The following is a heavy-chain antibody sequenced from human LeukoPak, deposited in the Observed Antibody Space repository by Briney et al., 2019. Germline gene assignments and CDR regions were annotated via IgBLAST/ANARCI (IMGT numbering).Heavy chain of an antibody. V-gene: IGHV4-34*01. CDR1: GGSFRGYY. CDR3: ARLRAVAGTRGMDV. Sequence: SETLSLTCAVYGGSFRGYYWSWIRQPPGKGLEWIGEINHSGSTNYNPSFKSRVTISVDTSKNQFSLKLSSVTAADTAVYYCARLRAVAGTRGMDVWGKGTTVTVSS. D-gene: IGHD6-19*01. J-gene: IGHJ6*04. CDR2: INHSGST.